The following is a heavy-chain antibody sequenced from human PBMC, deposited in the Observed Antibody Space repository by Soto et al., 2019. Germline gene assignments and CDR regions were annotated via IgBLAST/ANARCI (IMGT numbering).Heavy chain of an antibody. CDR1: GFTFSGSA. V-gene: IGHV3-15*01. J-gene: IGHJ3*02. CDR2: IKSKTDSETT. CDR3: TTADIVVVVVGPENAFDI. D-gene: IGHD2-15*01. Sequence: GGSLRLSCAASGFTFSGSAMHWVRQASGKGLEWVGRIKSKTDSETTAYAAPVKGRFTISRDDSKNTLYLQMNSLKTEDTAVYYCTTADIVVVVVGPENAFDIWGQGTMVTVSS.